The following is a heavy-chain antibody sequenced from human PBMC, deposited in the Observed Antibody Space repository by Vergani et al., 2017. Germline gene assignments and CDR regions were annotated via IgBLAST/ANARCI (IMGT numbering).Heavy chain of an antibody. CDR3: AKDGDGSGWMDV. CDR1: GCTFNQYG. CDR2: TWYDGNNK. J-gene: IGHJ6*04. Sequence: QVQLVESGGGVVQPGRSLRLSCAASGCTFNQYGMHWVRQAPGKGLEWVAVTWYDGNNKQYADSVKGRFTISRDNSKSTMYLQMNSLRDEDTALYYCAKDGDGSGWMDVWGKGTTVTVSS. D-gene: IGHD6-19*01. V-gene: IGHV3-33*06.